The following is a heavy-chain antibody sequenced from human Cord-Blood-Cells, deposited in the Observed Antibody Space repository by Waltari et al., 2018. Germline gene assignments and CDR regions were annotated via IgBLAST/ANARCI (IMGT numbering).Heavy chain of an antibody. Sequence: QLQLQESGPGLVKPSETLSLTCTVSGGSTSSSSYYWGWIRQPPGKGLEWIGSIYYSGSTYYNPSLKSRVTISVDTSKNQFSLKLSSVTAADTAVYYCARADSSSWYDAFDIWGQGTMVTVSS. D-gene: IGHD6-13*01. V-gene: IGHV4-39*01. CDR1: GGSTSSSSYY. CDR3: ARADSSSWYDAFDI. CDR2: IYYSGST. J-gene: IGHJ3*02.